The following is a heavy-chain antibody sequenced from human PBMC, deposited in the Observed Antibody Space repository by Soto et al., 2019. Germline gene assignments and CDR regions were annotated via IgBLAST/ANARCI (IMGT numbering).Heavy chain of an antibody. V-gene: IGHV1-69*01. J-gene: IGHJ4*02. CDR1: GGTFSSYA. CDR2: IIPIFGTA. Sequence: QVQLVQSGAEVKKPGSSVKVSCKASGGTFSSYAISWVRQAPGQGLEWMGGIIPIFGTANYAQKFQGRVTITGDESTSTAYKEVSRLRFEDKAVYYWARGDDSSGYYYAHFDYWGQGTLVTVSS. CDR3: ARGDDSSGYYYAHFDY. D-gene: IGHD3-22*01.